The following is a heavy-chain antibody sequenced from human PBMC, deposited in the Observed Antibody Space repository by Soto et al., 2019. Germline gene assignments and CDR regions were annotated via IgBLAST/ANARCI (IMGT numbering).Heavy chain of an antibody. D-gene: IGHD1-26*01. CDR2: ISYDGSNK. V-gene: IGHV3-30-3*01. CDR1: GFTFSSYA. CDR3: ARDRPDSIVGAISWYFDL. Sequence: QVQLVESGGGVVQPGRSLRLSCAASGFTFSSYAMHWVSQAPGKGLEWVAVISYDGSNKYYADSVKGRFTISRDNSKNTLYLQMNSLRAEDTAVYYCARDRPDSIVGAISWYFDLWGRGTLVTVSS. J-gene: IGHJ2*01.